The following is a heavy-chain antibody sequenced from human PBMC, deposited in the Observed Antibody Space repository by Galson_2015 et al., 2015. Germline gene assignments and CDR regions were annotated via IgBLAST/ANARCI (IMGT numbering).Heavy chain of an antibody. J-gene: IGHJ3*01. V-gene: IGHV3-23*01. D-gene: IGHD3-10*01. CDR3: AKVLPVTEILVRPDAFDV. Sequence: SLRLSCATSGFTFRDYAMNWVRQAPGKGLEWVSTISGNAGSTYYADSVKGRFTISRDSSKNTVYLQMRSLRAEDTAVYFCAKVLPVTEILVRPDAFDVWGQGTVVTVSS. CDR2: ISGNAGST. CDR1: GFTFRDYA.